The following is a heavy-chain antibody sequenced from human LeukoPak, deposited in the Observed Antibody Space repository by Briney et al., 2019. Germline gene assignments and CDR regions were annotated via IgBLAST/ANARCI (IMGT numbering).Heavy chain of an antibody. CDR2: INSNGGRT. Sequence: AGGSLRLSCSASGFTFKKYAMHWVRQAPGKGLEYVSAINSNGGRTYYADSVKGRFTISRDNPKNTLFLQMSSLRVEDTAVYYCVKDLYYDNSGYYSGAFDYWGQGTLVTVSS. V-gene: IGHV3-64D*06. CDR3: VKDLYYDNSGYYSGAFDY. D-gene: IGHD3-22*01. J-gene: IGHJ4*02. CDR1: GFTFKKYA.